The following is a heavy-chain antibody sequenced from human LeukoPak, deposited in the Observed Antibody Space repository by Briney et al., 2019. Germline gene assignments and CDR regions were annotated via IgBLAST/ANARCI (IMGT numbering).Heavy chain of an antibody. D-gene: IGHD6-13*01. CDR2: ISAYNGNT. CDR1: GYTFTSYG. CDR3: ARGGIAAPQRGDY. J-gene: IGHJ4*02. Sequence: ASVKVSCKASGYTFTSYGISWVRQAPGQGLEWMGWISAYNGNTNYAQKFQGRVTITADESTSTAYMELSSLRSEDTAVYYCARGGIAAPQRGDYWGQGTLVTVSS. V-gene: IGHV1-18*01.